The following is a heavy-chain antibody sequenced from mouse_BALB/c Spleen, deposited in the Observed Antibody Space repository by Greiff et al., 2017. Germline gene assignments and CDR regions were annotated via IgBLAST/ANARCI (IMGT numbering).Heavy chain of an antibody. CDR3: ARDGRYFDY. Sequence: EVQLVESGPGLVKPSQSLSLTCTVTGYSITSDYAWNWIRQFPGNKLEWMGYISYSGSTSYNPSLKGRISITRDTSKNQFFLQLNSVTTEDTATYYCARDGRYFDYWGQGTTLTVSS. J-gene: IGHJ2*01. D-gene: IGHD1-1*02. V-gene: IGHV3-2*02. CDR1: GYSITSDYA. CDR2: ISYSGST.